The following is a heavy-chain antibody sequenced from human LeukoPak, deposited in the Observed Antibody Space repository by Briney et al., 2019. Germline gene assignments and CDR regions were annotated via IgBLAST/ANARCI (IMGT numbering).Heavy chain of an antibody. CDR1: GFTFDDYA. Sequence: PGGSLRLSCAASGFTFDDYAMHWVRQAPGKGLEWVSGISWNSGSIGYADSVKGRFTISRDNAKNSLYLQMNSLRAEDMALYYCAKDHSSSWSTSDYFDYWGQGTLVTVSS. V-gene: IGHV3-9*03. CDR3: AKDHSSSWSTSDYFDY. J-gene: IGHJ4*02. CDR2: ISWNSGSI. D-gene: IGHD6-13*01.